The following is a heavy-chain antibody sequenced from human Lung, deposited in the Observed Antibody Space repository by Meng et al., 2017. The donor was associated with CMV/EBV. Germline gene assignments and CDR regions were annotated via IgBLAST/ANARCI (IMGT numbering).Heavy chain of an antibody. CDR2: FIPVFGTA. D-gene: IGHD6-13*01. CDR3: ARGLTIAVAGTKFGS. J-gene: IGHJ4*02. Sequence: SVXVSXXASGGTFRSYAISWVRQAPGHGLEWMGGFIPVFGTANYAQKFQGRVTITTDESTSTAYMELSSLRSEDTAIYYCARGLTIAVAGTKFGSWGQGXLVTVSS. V-gene: IGHV1-69*05. CDR1: GGTFRSYA.